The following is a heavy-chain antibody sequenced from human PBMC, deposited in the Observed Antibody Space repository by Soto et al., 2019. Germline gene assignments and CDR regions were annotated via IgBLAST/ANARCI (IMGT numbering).Heavy chain of an antibody. Sequence: QITLKESGPTLVKPTQTLTLTCTFSGFSLSTSGVGVGWIRQPPGKALEWLALIYWDDDKRYSPSLKSRLTITKDTSKNQVVLIMTAMDPVDTGTYYCACSRGLGSYYISHYYYGMDVCGQGTAVTVSS. CDR2: IYWDDDK. V-gene: IGHV2-5*02. CDR1: GFSLSTSGVG. CDR3: ACSRGLGSYYISHYYYGMDV. J-gene: IGHJ6*02. D-gene: IGHD3-10*01.